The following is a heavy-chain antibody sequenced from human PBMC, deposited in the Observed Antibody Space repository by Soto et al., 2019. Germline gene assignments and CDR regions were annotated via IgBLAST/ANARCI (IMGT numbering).Heavy chain of an antibody. V-gene: IGHV3-72*01. J-gene: IGHJ5*02. CDR2: IRNKDRGYTT. CDR1: GSSFNDHY. CDR3: SGLGTWFVP. Sequence: EEQLAESGGGLVQPGGSLRLSCAGSGSSFNDHYIDWVRQAPGKGLEWIGQIRNKDRGYTTEYAASVRGRFTISRDDSSNSVYLHMTSRKTEDTAVYYCSGLGTWFVPWGQGTVVTVSS.